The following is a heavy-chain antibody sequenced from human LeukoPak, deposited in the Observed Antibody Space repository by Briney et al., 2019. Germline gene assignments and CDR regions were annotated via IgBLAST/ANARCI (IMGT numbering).Heavy chain of an antibody. J-gene: IGHJ5*02. V-gene: IGHV4-59*01. CDR3: ARFSVAAAGTGWFDP. CDR2: IYYSGST. Sequence: EASETLSLTCTVSGVSISRYYWSWIRQPPGKGLELIGYIYYSGSTNYNPSLKSRVTISVDTSKNQLSLKLSSVTAADTAVYYCARFSVAAAGTGWFDPWGQGTLVTVSA. D-gene: IGHD6-13*01. CDR1: GVSISRYY.